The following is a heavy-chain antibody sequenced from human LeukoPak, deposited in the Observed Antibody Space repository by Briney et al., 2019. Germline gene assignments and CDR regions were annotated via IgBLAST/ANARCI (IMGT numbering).Heavy chain of an antibody. CDR2: IHPNTGAT. Sequence: ASVKVSCKTSGYTFTDYYLHWVRQAPGQGLEWVGWIHPNTGATHHAQKFQGRLTMTGDTSISTVYMELTRLRSDDTAVYYCARDMGRYGGYVYDYWGQGTLV. V-gene: IGHV1-2*02. CDR1: GYTFTDYY. J-gene: IGHJ4*02. CDR3: ARDMGRYGGYVYDY. D-gene: IGHD4-23*01.